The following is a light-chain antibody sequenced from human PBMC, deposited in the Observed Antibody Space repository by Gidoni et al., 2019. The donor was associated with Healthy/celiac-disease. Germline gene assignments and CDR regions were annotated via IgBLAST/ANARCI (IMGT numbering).Light chain of an antibody. CDR2: EVS. J-gene: IGLJ1*01. V-gene: IGLV2-23*02. CDR1: SSDVGSYNL. CDR3: CSYAGSPYV. Sequence: QSALTQPASVSGSPGQSITISCTGTSSDVGSYNLVSWYQQHPGKAPKRMIYEVSTLPSGVSNRFSGSKSGNTAALTISGLQAEDEADYYCCSYAGSPYVFGTGTKVTVL.